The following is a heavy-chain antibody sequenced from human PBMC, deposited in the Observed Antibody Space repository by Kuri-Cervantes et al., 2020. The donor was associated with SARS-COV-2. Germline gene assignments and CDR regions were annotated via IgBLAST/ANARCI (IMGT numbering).Heavy chain of an antibody. D-gene: IGHD3-22*01. V-gene: IGHV3-23*01. J-gene: IGHJ4*02. Sequence: GESLKISCAASGFTFSSYAMSWVRQAPGKGLEWVSAISSSGGSTYYADSVKGRFTISRDNSKNTLYLQMNSLRAEDTAVYYCAKQSSYYYDSSGYYLLDYWGQGTLVTCAS. CDR2: ISSSGGST. CDR3: AKQSSYYYDSSGYYLLDY. CDR1: GFTFSSYA.